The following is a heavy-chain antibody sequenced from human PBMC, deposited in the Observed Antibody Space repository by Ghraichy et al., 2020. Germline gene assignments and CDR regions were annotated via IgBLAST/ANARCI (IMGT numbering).Heavy chain of an antibody. CDR3: AHSHYDYIWGSFSPDNWFDP. CDR2: VYWDNDK. V-gene: IGHV2-5*02. Sequence: SGPTLVKPTETLTLTCNVSGFSVNTGGVGVAWIRQPPGKALEWLAVVYWDNDKRYTPSLKTRLTVTKDASRNQVVLTMTDMDPVDTATYFCAHSHYDYIWGSFSPDNWFDPWGTGIPVTVSS. D-gene: IGHD3-16*01. CDR1: GFSVNTGGVG. J-gene: IGHJ5*02.